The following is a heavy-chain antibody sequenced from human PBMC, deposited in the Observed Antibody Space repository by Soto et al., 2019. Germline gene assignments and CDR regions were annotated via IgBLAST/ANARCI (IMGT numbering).Heavy chain of an antibody. V-gene: IGHV4-4*02. J-gene: IGHJ4*02. D-gene: IGHD1-26*01. CDR2: VRPGCST. Sequence: VQLHESGTGLLEPSGTMSLTCAVSGDSMNSRDWWSWVRQSPGKGLEWIGEVRPGCSTNYNAALSNRVTFSVDESKNEFSLRLTSVTAADTAVYYCARVRFSGTPRACFDYWGQGTLVTVSS. CDR1: GDSMNSRDW. CDR3: ARVRFSGTPRACFDY.